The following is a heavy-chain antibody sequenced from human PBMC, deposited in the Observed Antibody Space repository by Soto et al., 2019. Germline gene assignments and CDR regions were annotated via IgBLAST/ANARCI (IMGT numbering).Heavy chain of an antibody. J-gene: IGHJ6*02. CDR3: AIAARYYYYYYGMDV. CDR1: GGTFSSYA. D-gene: IGHD6-6*01. CDR2: IIPIFGTA. V-gene: IGHV1-69*13. Sequence: SVKVSCKASGGTFSSYAISWVRQAPGQGLEWMGGIIPIFGTANYAQKFQGRVTITADESTSTAYMELSSLRSEDTAVYYCAIAARYYYYYYGMDVWGQGPTVTVSS.